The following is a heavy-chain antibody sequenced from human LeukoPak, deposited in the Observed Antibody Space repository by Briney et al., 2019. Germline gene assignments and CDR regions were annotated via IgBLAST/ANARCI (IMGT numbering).Heavy chain of an antibody. D-gene: IGHD6-19*01. CDR1: GYTFTSYG. V-gene: IGHV1-18*01. J-gene: IGHJ3*02. CDR2: ISAYNGNT. CDR3: ATAKYSSGWYGAFDI. Sequence: ASVKVSCKASGYTFTSYGISWVRQAPGQGLEWMGWISAYNGNTNYAQKLQGRVTMTTDTSTSTAYMELRSLRSDDTAVYYCATAKYSSGWYGAFDIWGQGTMVTVSS.